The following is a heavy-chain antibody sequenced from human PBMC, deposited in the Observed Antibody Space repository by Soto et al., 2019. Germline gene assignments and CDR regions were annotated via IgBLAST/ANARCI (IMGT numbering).Heavy chain of an antibody. D-gene: IGHD3-16*01. CDR2: IIPMYGAT. Sequence: QVQLVQSGAEVKKPGSSVKVSCKASGATLRSFAIAWVRQTPGHGLEWMGGIIPMYGATTYAQKFQSRLTITADDSTTTAYMDLTSLTSEDTGVYYCATDMSWFDTWGQGTLVTVSS. V-gene: IGHV1-69*01. CDR1: GATLRSFA. J-gene: IGHJ5*02. CDR3: ATDMSWFDT.